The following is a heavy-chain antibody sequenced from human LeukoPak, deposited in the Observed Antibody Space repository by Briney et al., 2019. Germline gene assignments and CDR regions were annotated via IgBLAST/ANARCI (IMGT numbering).Heavy chain of an antibody. CDR2: INHSGST. CDR1: GGSFSGYY. Sequence: SETLSLTCAVYGGSFSGYYWSWIRQPPGKGLEWIGEINHSGSTNYNPSLKSRVTISVDTSKNQFSLKLSSVTAADTAVYYCARGQAYYYDSSGYYYADYWGQGTLVTVFS. D-gene: IGHD3-22*01. J-gene: IGHJ4*02. V-gene: IGHV4-34*01. CDR3: ARGQAYYYDSSGYYYADY.